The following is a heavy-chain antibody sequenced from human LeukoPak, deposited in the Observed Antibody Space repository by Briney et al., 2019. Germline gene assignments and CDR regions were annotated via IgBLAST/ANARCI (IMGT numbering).Heavy chain of an antibody. CDR3: AKGGYSSSYFDY. J-gene: IGHJ4*02. Sequence: GSLRLSCAASGFTFNSYTMNWVRQVPGKGLEWVSVISGSGTNTYYADAVKGRFTISRDSSKNTVHLQMNSLRAEDTAVYYCAKGGYSSSYFDYWGQGTLVTVSS. V-gene: IGHV3-23*01. CDR1: GFTFNSYT. D-gene: IGHD4-11*01. CDR2: ISGSGTNT.